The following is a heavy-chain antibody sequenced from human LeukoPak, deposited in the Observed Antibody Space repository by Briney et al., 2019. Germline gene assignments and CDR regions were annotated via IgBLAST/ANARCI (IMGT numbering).Heavy chain of an antibody. D-gene: IGHD6-13*01. V-gene: IGHV3-15*01. CDR2: VKSNTDGGTT. Sequence: PGGSLRLSCVASGFTFNNAWMSWVRQAPGKGLEWVGRVKSNTDGGTTDYAAPVKGRFTISRDDSKATLYLQMNSLKTEDTAVYYCTAEKAAGLFDYWGQGNLVTVSS. CDR1: GFTFNNAW. CDR3: TAEKAAGLFDY. J-gene: IGHJ4*02.